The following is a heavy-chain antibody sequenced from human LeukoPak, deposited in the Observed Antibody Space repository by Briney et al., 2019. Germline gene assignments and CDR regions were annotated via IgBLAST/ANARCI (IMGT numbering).Heavy chain of an antibody. CDR1: GFTFSTSV. V-gene: IGHV3-64*01. CDR2: INSNGGST. J-gene: IGHJ3*02. D-gene: IGHD3-3*01. CDR3: ARLTSTIPDAFDI. Sequence: GGSLRLSCAASGFTFSTSVMHWVRQAPGKGLEHVSAINSNGGSTYYGNSVKGRFTISRDNSKNTLYLQMGSLRPEDMAVYYCARLTSTIPDAFDIWGQGTVVTVSS.